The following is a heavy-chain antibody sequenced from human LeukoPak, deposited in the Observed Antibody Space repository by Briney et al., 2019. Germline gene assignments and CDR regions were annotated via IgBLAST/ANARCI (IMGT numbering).Heavy chain of an antibody. CDR2: IRYDGSNK. CDR3: AKGRDSSWYNCDY. CDR1: GFTFGNYG. D-gene: IGHD6-13*01. J-gene: IGHJ4*02. Sequence: GGSLRLSCAASGFTFGNYGMSWVRQAPGKGLEWVAFIRYDGSNKYYADSVKGRFTISRDNSKNTLYLQMNSLRAEDTAVYYCAKGRDSSWYNCDYWGQGTLVTVSS. V-gene: IGHV3-30*02.